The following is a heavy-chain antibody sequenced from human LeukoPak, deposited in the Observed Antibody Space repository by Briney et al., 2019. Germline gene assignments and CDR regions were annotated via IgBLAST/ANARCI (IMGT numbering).Heavy chain of an antibody. J-gene: IGHJ4*02. CDR2: IYYSGST. D-gene: IGHD6-19*01. Sequence: SETLSLTCTVSGGSISSYYWSWIRQPPGKGLEWIGYIYYSGSTNYNPSLKSRVTISVDTSKNQFSLKLSSVTAADTAVYYCARSSGWPSFLDYWGQGTLVTVPS. V-gene: IGHV4-59*01. CDR3: ARSSGWPSFLDY. CDR1: GGSISSYY.